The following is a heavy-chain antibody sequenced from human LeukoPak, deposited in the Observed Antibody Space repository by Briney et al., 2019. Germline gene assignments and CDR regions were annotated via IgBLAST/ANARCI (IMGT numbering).Heavy chain of an antibody. J-gene: IGHJ4*02. CDR3: AKVVGATTRGYFDT. D-gene: IGHD1-26*01. CDR1: GFTFSSYA. V-gene: IGHV3-23*01. Sequence: GGSLRLSCAASGFTFSSYAMSWVRQAPGKGLEWVSTISGSGGSTYYADSVKGRFTISRDNSKNTLYLQMNSLRAEDTAVYYCAKVVGATTRGYFDTGAREPWSPSPQ. CDR2: ISGSGGST.